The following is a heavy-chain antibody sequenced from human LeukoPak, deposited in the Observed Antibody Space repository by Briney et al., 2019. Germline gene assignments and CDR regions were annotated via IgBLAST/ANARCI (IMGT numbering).Heavy chain of an antibody. V-gene: IGHV3-30*04. J-gene: IGHJ5*02. CDR1: GFTFSSYA. CDR3: ARGNSFDP. CDR2: ISYDGSNK. Sequence: GGSLRLSCAASGFTFSSYAMRWVRQAPGKGLEWVAVISYDGSNKYYADSVKGRFTISRDNSKNTLYLQMNSLRAEDTAVYYCARGNSFDPWGQGTLVTVPS.